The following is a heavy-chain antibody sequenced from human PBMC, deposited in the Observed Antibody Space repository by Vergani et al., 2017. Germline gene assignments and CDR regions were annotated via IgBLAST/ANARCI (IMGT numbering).Heavy chain of an antibody. CDR1: GFTVSSNY. D-gene: IGHD2-2*02. J-gene: IGHJ4*02. V-gene: IGHV3-23*04. CDR2: ISGSGGST. CDR3: AKSPRGPQYQLLYNGGLFDY. Sequence: EVQLVESGGGLIQPGGSLRLSCAASGFTVSSNYMSWVRQAPGQGLEWVSAISGSGGSTYYADSVKGRFTISRDNSKNTLYLPMNSLRAEDTAVYYCAKSPRGPQYQLLYNGGLFDYWGQGTLVTVSS.